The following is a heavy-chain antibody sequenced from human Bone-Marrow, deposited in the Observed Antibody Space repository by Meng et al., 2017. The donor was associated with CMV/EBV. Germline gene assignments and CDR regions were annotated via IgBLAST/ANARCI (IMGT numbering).Heavy chain of an antibody. J-gene: IGHJ4*02. CDR1: GFTFSTYG. CDR3: AKIPLLIADTGTGVD. Sequence: GESLKISCAASGFTFSTYGMHWVRQAPGKGLEWVAFIRHDGGNKYYADSVKGRFTISRDNSKNTVYLQMNSLSAEDTAVYYCAKIPLLIADTGTGVDWGQGTRVTFYS. V-gene: IGHV3-30*02. D-gene: IGHD6-13*01. CDR2: IRHDGGNK.